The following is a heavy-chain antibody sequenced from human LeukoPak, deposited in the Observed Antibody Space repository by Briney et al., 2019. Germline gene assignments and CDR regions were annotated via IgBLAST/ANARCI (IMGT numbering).Heavy chain of an antibody. V-gene: IGHV1-3*01. CDR1: GYTFTSYA. CDR2: INAGNGNT. J-gene: IGHJ4*02. D-gene: IGHD3-16*01. Sequence: ASVKVSCKVSGYTFTSYAMHWVRQAPGQRLEWMGWINAGNGNTKYSQKFQGRVTITRDTSASTAYMELSGLRSEDTAVYYCARDLRGSYFFYWGQGTLVTVSS. CDR3: ARDLRGSYFFY.